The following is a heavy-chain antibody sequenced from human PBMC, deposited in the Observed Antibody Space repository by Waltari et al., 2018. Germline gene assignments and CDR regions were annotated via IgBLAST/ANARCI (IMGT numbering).Heavy chain of an antibody. D-gene: IGHD1-26*01. CDR3: ARDGGVGATYYYYYMDV. CDR2: IIPIFGTA. V-gene: IGHV1-69*01. J-gene: IGHJ6*03. CDR1: GGTFSRYA. Sequence: QVQLVQSGAEVKKPGSSVKVSCKASGGTFSRYAISWVRQAPGQGLEWMGGIIPIFGTANYAQKFQGRVTITADESTSTAYMELSSLRSEDTAVYYCARDGGVGATYYYYYMDVWGKGTTVTVSS.